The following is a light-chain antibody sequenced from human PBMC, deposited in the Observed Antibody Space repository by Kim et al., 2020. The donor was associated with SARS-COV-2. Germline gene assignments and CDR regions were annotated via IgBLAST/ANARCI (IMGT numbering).Light chain of an antibody. Sequence: ASVGDRVNITCRASQSIGNWLAWYQQKPGKGPQLLIYKASTLDSGVPSRFSGAGSGTEFTLTINSLHADDAASYYCQQFDHYPLIFGGGTKVDIK. V-gene: IGKV1-5*03. CDR3: QQFDHYPLI. CDR2: KAS. J-gene: IGKJ4*01. CDR1: QSIGNW.